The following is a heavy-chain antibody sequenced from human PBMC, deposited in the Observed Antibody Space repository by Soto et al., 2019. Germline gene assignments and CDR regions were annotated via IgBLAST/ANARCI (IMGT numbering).Heavy chain of an antibody. J-gene: IGHJ6*02. CDR3: AREWELLDYYYYGMDV. CDR1: GGSISTRSSY. D-gene: IGHD1-26*01. V-gene: IGHV4-39*02. CDR2: IYYSGNT. Sequence: PSETLSLTCTVSGGSISTRSSYWGWIRQPPGKGLEWIGSIYYSGNTYYNPSLKSRVTISVDTSKNQFSLKLSSVTAADTAVYYCAREWELLDYYYYGMDVWGQGTTVTVSS.